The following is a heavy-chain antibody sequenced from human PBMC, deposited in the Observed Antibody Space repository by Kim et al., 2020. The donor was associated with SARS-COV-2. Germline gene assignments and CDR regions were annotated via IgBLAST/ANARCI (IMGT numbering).Heavy chain of an antibody. CDR2: ISSSSSYT. Sequence: GGSLRLSCAASGFTFSDYYMSWIRQAPGKGLEWVSYISSSSSYTNYADSVKGRFTISRDNAKNSLYLQMNSLRAEDTAVYYCAMNNWNFDAFDIWGQGTMVTVSS. D-gene: IGHD1-1*01. CDR1: GFTFSDYY. V-gene: IGHV3-11*06. CDR3: AMNNWNFDAFDI. J-gene: IGHJ3*02.